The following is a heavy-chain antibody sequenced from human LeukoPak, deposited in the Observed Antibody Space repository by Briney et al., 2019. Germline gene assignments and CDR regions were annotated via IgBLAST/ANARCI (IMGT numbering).Heavy chain of an antibody. CDR3: ARHDYSNYVVD. Sequence: SETLSLTXTVPGGSISSSSYYWGWIRQPPGKGLEWIGSIYYSGSTYYNPSLKSRVTISVDTSKNQFSLKLSSVTAADTAVYYCARHDYSNYVVDWGQGTLVTVSS. CDR2: IYYSGST. J-gene: IGHJ4*02. CDR1: GGSISSSSYY. V-gene: IGHV4-39*01. D-gene: IGHD4-11*01.